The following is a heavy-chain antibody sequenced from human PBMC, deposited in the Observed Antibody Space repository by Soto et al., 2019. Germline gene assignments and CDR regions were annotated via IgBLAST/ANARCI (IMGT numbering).Heavy chain of an antibody. CDR1: GFTFSSYS. J-gene: IGHJ4*02. CDR2: ISSSSSYI. Sequence: EVQLVESGGGLVKPGGSLRLSCAASGFTFSSYSMNWVRQAPGKGLEWVSSISSSSSYIYYADSVKGRFTISRDNAKNSLYLQMNSLRAEDTAVYYCARDRCSGGSCYSSDYWGQGTLVTVYS. CDR3: ARDRCSGGSCYSSDY. V-gene: IGHV3-21*01. D-gene: IGHD2-15*01.